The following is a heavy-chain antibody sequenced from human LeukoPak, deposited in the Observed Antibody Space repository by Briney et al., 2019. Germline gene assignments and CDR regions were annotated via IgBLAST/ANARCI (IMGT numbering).Heavy chain of an antibody. D-gene: IGHD5-24*01. CDR1: GGSISSGDYY. V-gene: IGHV4-30-4*01. CDR2: IYYSGST. CDR3: AREDGLSHYYYGMDV. J-gene: IGHJ6*02. Sequence: PSETLSLTCTVSGGSISSGDYYWSWIRQPPGKGLEWIGYIYYSGSTYYNPSLKSRVTISVDTSKNQFSLKLSSVTAADTAVYYCAREDGLSHYYYGMDVWGQGTTVTVSS.